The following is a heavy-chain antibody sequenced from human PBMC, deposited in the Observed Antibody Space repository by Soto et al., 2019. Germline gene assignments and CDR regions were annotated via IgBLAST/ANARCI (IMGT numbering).Heavy chain of an antibody. Sequence: QVQLQQWGAGLLKPSETLSLTCAVYGGSFSGYYWSWIRQPPGKGLEWIGEINHSGSTNYNPSLNSRVTISVDTSKNQFSLKLSSVTAADTAVYYCARGSSYCSGGSCYSDYWGQGTLVTVSS. D-gene: IGHD2-15*01. V-gene: IGHV4-34*01. CDR1: GGSFSGYY. CDR2: INHSGST. J-gene: IGHJ4*02. CDR3: ARGSSYCSGGSCYSDY.